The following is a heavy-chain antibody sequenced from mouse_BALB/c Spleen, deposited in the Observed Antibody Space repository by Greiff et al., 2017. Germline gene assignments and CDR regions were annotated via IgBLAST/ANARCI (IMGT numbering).Heavy chain of an antibody. CDR2: INPSTGYT. CDR1: GYTFTSYW. V-gene: IGHV1-7*01. CDR3: ARSPYYFDY. Sequence: VLLQQSGAELAKPGASVKMSCKASGYTFTSYWMHWVKQRPGQGLEWIGYINPSTGYTEYNQKFKDKATLTADKSSSTAYMQLSSLTSEDSAVYYCARSPYYFDYWGQGTTLTVSS. J-gene: IGHJ2*01.